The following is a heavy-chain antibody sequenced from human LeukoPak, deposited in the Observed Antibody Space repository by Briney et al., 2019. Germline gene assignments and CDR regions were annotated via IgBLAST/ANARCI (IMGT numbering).Heavy chain of an antibody. J-gene: IGHJ4*02. CDR3: ARGGSTDSIHSCGGNCYFLDY. CDR1: GYTFTGNH. D-gene: IGHD2-21*02. V-gene: IGHV1-2*02. CDR2: INPNSGGT. Sequence: ASVKVSCKASGYTFTGNHMHWVRQAPGQGLEWMGWINPNSGGTNYAQKFQGRVIMTRDTSISTAYMELSRLGSDDTAVYYCARGGSTDSIHSCGGNCYFLDYWGQGTLVTVSS.